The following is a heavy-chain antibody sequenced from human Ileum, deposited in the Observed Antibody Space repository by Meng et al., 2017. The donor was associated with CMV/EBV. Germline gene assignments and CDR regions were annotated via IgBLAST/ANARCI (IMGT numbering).Heavy chain of an antibody. V-gene: IGHV3-23*01. Sequence: ASGVSFSNYAVNWLRQAPGKGLEWVSGVTGDGYTTFYADSVKGRFTNSRDNSKNTLYLQMNSLRAEDTAIYYCAKEVSNRSQGAFDIWGQGTMVTVSS. J-gene: IGHJ3*02. D-gene: IGHD1-14*01. CDR1: GVSFSNYA. CDR2: VTGDGYTT. CDR3: AKEVSNRSQGAFDI.